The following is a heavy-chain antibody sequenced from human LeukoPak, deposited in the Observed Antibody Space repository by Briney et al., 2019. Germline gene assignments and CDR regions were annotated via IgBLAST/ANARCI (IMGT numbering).Heavy chain of an antibody. V-gene: IGHV3-9*03. D-gene: IGHD1-26*01. Sequence: PGGSLRLSCAASGFTFDDYAMHWVRQAPGKGLEWGSGIAWNSGSIVYADSVKGRFTISRDNAKNSLYLQMNSLRPEDMALYSCAKGSGGWFSGFDYWGQGTLVTVSS. CDR1: GFTFDDYA. CDR3: AKGSGGWFSGFDY. J-gene: IGHJ4*02. CDR2: IAWNSGSI.